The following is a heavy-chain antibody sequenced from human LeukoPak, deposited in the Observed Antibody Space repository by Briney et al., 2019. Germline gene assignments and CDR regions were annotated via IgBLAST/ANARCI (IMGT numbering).Heavy chain of an antibody. CDR3: AKTGFQWGDYYYYMDV. CDR1: GFTFNSYW. CDR2: IKQDGSEE. Sequence: GGSLRLSCAASGFTFNSYWMSWVRQPPGKGLEWVANIKQDGSEEYYVDSVKGRFTISRDNAKNSLILQMNSLRAEDTAVYSCAKTGFQWGDYYYYMDVWGKGTTVTVSS. J-gene: IGHJ6*03. D-gene: IGHD1-14*01. V-gene: IGHV3-7*01.